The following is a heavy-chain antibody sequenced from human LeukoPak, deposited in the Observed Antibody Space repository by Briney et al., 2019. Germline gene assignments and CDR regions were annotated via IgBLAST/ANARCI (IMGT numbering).Heavy chain of an antibody. V-gene: IGHV4-30-4*01. D-gene: IGHD3-9*01. CDR3: ARAPYYDILTGYYF. CDR2: IYYSGST. CDR1: GGSITSGDYY. Sequence: SQTLSLTCTVSGGSITSGDYYWSWIRQPPGKGLEWIGYIYYSGSTYYNPSLKSRVTISVDTSKNQFSLKLSSVTAADTAVYYCARAPYYDILTGYYFWGQGTLVTVSS. J-gene: IGHJ4*02.